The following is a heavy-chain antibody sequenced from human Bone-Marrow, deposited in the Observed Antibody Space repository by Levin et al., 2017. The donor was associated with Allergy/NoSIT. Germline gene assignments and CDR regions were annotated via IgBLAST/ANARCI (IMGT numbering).Heavy chain of an antibody. CDR3: AGEDGYVFDY. V-gene: IGHV4-31*03. CDR1: GGSISTGGFH. D-gene: IGHD5-24*01. Sequence: RPSETLSLTCSLSGGSISTGGFHWSWVRQRPGKGLEWIGYIYYSGNTYYNPSLQSRLSISIDTSKNQFSLRLTSVTAADTAVYYCAGEDGYVFDYWGQGTLVTVSS. J-gene: IGHJ4*02. CDR2: IYYSGNT.